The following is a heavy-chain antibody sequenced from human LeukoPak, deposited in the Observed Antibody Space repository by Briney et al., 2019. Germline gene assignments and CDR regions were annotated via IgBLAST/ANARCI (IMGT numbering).Heavy chain of an antibody. J-gene: IGHJ3*02. CDR1: GYTFTGYY. CDR3: ARYCSGGSCYRDAFDI. Sequence: GASVKVSCKASGYTFTGYYMHWVRQAPGQGLEWMGRINPNSGGTNYAQKFQGRVTMTRDTSISTAYMELSRLRSDDTAVYYCARYCSGGSCYRDAFDIWGQGTMDTVSS. D-gene: IGHD2-15*01. V-gene: IGHV1-2*06. CDR2: INPNSGGT.